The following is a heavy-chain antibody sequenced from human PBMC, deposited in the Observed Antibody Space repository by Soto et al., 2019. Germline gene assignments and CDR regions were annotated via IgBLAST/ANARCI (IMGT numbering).Heavy chain of an antibody. Sequence: SQTLSHTCAISGDSVSSNSAAWNWIRQSPSRGLEWLGRTYYRSKWYNDYAESVKSRITINPDTSKNHFSLQLNSVTPEDTAVYLCTRDLDGSNSLDYWGQGTLVTVSS. V-gene: IGHV6-1*01. D-gene: IGHD1-26*01. CDR2: TYYRSKWYN. CDR3: TRDLDGSNSLDY. CDR1: GDSVSSNSAA. J-gene: IGHJ4*02.